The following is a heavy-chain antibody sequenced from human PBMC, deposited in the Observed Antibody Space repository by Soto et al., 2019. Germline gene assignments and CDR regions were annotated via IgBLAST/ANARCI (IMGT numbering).Heavy chain of an antibody. V-gene: IGHV4-38-2*02. CDR2: IYYSGST. Sequence: SETLSLTCTVSGFSISGYYWSWIRQAPGKGLEWIGNIYYSGSTYYNPSLKSRVTISVDTSKNHFSLKLNSVTAADTAVYYCARRGYFDWFGAFDIWGQGTMVTVSS. J-gene: IGHJ3*02. D-gene: IGHD3-9*01. CDR3: ARRGYFDWFGAFDI. CDR1: GFSISGYY.